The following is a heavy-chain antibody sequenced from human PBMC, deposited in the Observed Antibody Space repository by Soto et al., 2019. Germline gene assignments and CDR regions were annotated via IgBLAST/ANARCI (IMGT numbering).Heavy chain of an antibody. V-gene: IGHV3-33*01. CDR3: ARDGGGRFGELDTAINWFDP. Sequence: PGGSLRLSYAACGFTFSSYGVHWVRETPGKGLEWVAFIWYDGSNKYYADSVKGRFTISRDNSKNTLYLQMNSLRAEDTAVYYCARDGGGRFGELDTAINWFDPWGQGT. CDR1: GFTFSSYG. D-gene: IGHD3-10*01. J-gene: IGHJ5*02. CDR2: IWYDGSNK.